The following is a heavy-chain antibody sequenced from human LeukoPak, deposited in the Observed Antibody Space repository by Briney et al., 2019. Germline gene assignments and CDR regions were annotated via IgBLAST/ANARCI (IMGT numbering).Heavy chain of an antibody. J-gene: IGHJ3*02. Sequence: GGSLRLSCAASGFTFSNYAMSWVRQAPGKGLEWVSYISSGSRTIYYADSVKGRFTISRDNAKNSLYLQMNRLRTEDTAVYYCARGYCRGGSCYSGDAFDIWGQGTMVTVSS. V-gene: IGHV3-48*01. D-gene: IGHD2-15*01. CDR3: ARGYCRGGSCYSGDAFDI. CDR1: GFTFSNYA. CDR2: ISSGSRTI.